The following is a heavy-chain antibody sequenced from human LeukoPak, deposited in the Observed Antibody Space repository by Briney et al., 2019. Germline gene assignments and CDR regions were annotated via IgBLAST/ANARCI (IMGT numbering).Heavy chain of an antibody. D-gene: IGHD5-12*01. CDR1: GGTFSSYA. CDR3: ASAAVSSGYDFDY. J-gene: IGHJ4*02. Sequence: GSSVKVSCKASGGTFSSYAISWVRQAPGQGLEWMGRIIPILGIANYAQKFQGRVTITADKPTSTAYMELSSLRSEDTAVYYCASAAVSSGYDFDYWGQGTLVTVSS. CDR2: IIPILGIA. V-gene: IGHV1-69*04.